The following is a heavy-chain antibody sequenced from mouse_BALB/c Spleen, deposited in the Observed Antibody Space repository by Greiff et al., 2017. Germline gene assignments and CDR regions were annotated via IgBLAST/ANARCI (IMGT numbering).Heavy chain of an antibody. CDR1: GYTFTSYW. V-gene: IGHV1-7*01. D-gene: IGHD1-2*01. CDR3: ARRDYGHAMDY. Sequence: QVHVKQSGAELAKPGASVKMSCKASGYTFTSYWMHWVKQRPGQGLEWIGYINPSTGYTEYNQKFKDKATLTADKSSSTAYMQLSSLTSEDSAVYYCARRDYGHAMDYWGQGTSVTVSS. CDR2: INPSTGYT. J-gene: IGHJ4*01.